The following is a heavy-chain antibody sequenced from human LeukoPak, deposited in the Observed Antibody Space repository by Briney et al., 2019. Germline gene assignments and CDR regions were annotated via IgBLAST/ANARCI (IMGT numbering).Heavy chain of an antibody. V-gene: IGHV3-48*03. CDR2: ISSSGSTI. CDR3: ARRDHSITMVRGVTYYYYNGMDV. CDR1: GFTFSSYE. Sequence: GGSLRLSCAASGFTFSSYEMNWVRQAPGKGLEWVSYISSSGSTIYYADSVKGRFTISRDNAKNSLYLQMNSLRAEDTAGYYCARRDHSITMVRGVTYYYYNGMDVWGQGTTVTVSS. D-gene: IGHD3-10*01. J-gene: IGHJ6*02.